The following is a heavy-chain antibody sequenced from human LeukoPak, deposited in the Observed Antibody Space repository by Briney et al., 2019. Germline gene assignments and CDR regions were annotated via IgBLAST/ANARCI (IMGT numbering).Heavy chain of an antibody. J-gene: IGHJ4*02. V-gene: IGHV3-21*01. CDR1: GFTFSSYS. CDR3: ARVVGGGYGGINFDY. D-gene: IGHD5-12*01. Sequence: PGGSLRLSCAASGFTFSSYSMNWVRQAPGKGLEWVSSISSSSSYIYYADSVKGRFTISRDNAKNSLYLQMNSLRAEDTAVYYCARVVGGGYGGINFDYWGQGTLVTVSS. CDR2: ISSSSSYI.